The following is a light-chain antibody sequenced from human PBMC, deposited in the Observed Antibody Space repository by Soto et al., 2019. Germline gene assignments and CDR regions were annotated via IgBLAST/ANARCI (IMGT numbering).Light chain of an antibody. CDR3: QQYNSHSFYT. CDR2: LAS. CDR1: QSVQSF. J-gene: IGKJ2*01. V-gene: IGKV1-5*03. Sequence: DIQMTQFPSTLSASVGDAVTITCRASQSVQSFLAWYQQKPGKAPKLLIYLASRLESGVPSMFSGSGSGTEFTLTISSLQPDDFATYFCQQYNSHSFYTFGQGTKLGV.